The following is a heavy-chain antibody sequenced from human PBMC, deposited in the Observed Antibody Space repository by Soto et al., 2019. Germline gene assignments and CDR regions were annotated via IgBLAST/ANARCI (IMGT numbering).Heavy chain of an antibody. CDR1: GDSVSSNSAA. D-gene: IGHD3-10*01. CDR3: ARDPHYYGSGSYGVSYYYGMDV. J-gene: IGHJ6*02. Sequence: SQTLSLTCAISGDSVSSNSAAWNWIRQSPSRGLEWLGRTYYRSKWYNDYTVSVKSRITINPDTSRNQFSLQLNSVTPEDSAVYYCARDPHYYGSGSYGVSYYYGMDVWGQGTTVTVSS. V-gene: IGHV6-1*01. CDR2: TYYRSKWYN.